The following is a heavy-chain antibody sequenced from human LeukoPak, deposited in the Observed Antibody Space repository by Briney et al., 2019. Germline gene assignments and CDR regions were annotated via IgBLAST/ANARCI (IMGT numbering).Heavy chain of an antibody. V-gene: IGHV4-34*01. CDR3: ARRRAVTVIRWFDP. CDR1: GGSFSGYY. Sequence: SETLSLTCAVYGGSFSGYYWSWIRQPPGKGLEWIGEINHSGSTNYNPSLKSRVTISVDTSKNQFSLKLSSVTAADTAVYYCARRRAVTVIRWFDPWGQGTLVTVSS. J-gene: IGHJ5*02. CDR2: INHSGST. D-gene: IGHD4-11*01.